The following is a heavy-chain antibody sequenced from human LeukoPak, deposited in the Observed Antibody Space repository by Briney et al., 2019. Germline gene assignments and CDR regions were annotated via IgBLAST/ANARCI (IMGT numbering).Heavy chain of an antibody. CDR2: ISGNGGNT. Sequence: PGGSLRLSCAASGFTFSTYAMSWVRQAPGKGLEWVSAISGNGGNTYSADSVRGRFTISRDNSKNTLYLQMNSLRAEDTAVYYCARGGAAAARKRGIDYWGQGTLVTVSS. J-gene: IGHJ4*02. V-gene: IGHV3-23*01. CDR1: GFTFSTYA. CDR3: ARGGAAAARKRGIDY. D-gene: IGHD6-13*01.